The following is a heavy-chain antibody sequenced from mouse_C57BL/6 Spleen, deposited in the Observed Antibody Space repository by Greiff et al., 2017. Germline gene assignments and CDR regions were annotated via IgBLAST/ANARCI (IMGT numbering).Heavy chain of an antibody. D-gene: IGHD4-1*01. CDR2: IYPGDGDT. Sequence: QVQLQQSGPELVKPGASVKISCKASGYAFSSSWMNWVKQRPGKGLEWIGRIYPGDGDTNYNGKFKGKATLTADKSSSTAYMQLSSLTSEDSAVYFCARGWDPWFAYWGQGTLVTVSA. CDR3: ARGWDPWFAY. V-gene: IGHV1-82*01. J-gene: IGHJ3*01. CDR1: GYAFSSSW.